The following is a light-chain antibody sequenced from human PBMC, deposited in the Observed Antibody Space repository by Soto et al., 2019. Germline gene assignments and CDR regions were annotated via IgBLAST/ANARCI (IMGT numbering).Light chain of an antibody. V-gene: IGLV2-14*01. CDR1: SSDVGTYDY. CDR2: EVT. CDR3: NSYTSSSTYV. Sequence: QSVLTRPASVSGSPGQSIAISCTGTSSDVGTYDYVSWYQQYPDKAPKLIIYEVTQRPSGVSNRFSGPKSGNTASLTISGLQAEDEADYYCNSYTSSSTYVFGTGTKVTVL. J-gene: IGLJ1*01.